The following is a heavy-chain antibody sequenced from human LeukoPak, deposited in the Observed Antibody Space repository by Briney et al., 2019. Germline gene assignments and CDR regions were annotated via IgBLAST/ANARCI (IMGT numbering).Heavy chain of an antibody. CDR2: INPNSGGT. CDR1: GYTFTAYY. J-gene: IGHJ4*02. V-gene: IGHV1-2*02. CDR3: ARDLWYSTGWHDS. Sequence: GASVKVSCETSGYTFTAYYLHWVRQAPGQGLEWMGWINPNSGGTNYAQNFQGRVTMTRDTSISTAYMELRMLKSDDTAMYYCARDLWYSTGWHDSWGQGTLVTVSS. D-gene: IGHD6-19*01.